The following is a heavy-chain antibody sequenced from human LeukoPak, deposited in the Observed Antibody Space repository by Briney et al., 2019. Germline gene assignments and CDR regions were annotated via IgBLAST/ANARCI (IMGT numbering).Heavy chain of an antibody. J-gene: IGHJ4*02. D-gene: IGHD1-26*01. CDR1: GYTSTGYY. Sequence: ASVKVSCKASGYTSTGYYMHWVRQAPGQGLEWMGRINPNSGGTNYAQKFQRRVTMTRDTSISTAYMELSRLRSDDTAVYYCARGGTYSGSYYGGVGYWGQGTLVTVSS. V-gene: IGHV1-2*06. CDR2: INPNSGGT. CDR3: ARGGTYSGSYYGGVGY.